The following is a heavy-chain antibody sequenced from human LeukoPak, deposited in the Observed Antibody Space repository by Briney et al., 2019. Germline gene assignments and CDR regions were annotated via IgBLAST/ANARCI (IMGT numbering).Heavy chain of an antibody. CDR2: IKEDGSGK. D-gene: IGHD2-2*01. Sequence: GGSLRLSCAASGFIFSSYWMSWVRQAPGKGLEWVANIKEDGSGKYYVDSVKGRFTISRDNAKNSLYLQTNSLRAEDTAVYYCARRALRYCSSTSCPAEYYGVDVWGKGTTVTVSS. V-gene: IGHV3-7*03. CDR3: ARRALRYCSSTSCPAEYYGVDV. J-gene: IGHJ6*04. CDR1: GFIFSSYW.